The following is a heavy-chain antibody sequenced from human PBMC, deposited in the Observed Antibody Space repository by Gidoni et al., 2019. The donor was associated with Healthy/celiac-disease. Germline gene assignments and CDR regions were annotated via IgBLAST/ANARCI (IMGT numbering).Heavy chain of an antibody. CDR3: AKDHIVVVPAARGRGKGKYYFDY. V-gene: IGHV3-23*01. CDR2: ISGSGGST. D-gene: IGHD2-2*01. J-gene: IGHJ4*02. Sequence: GKGLEWVSAISGSGGSTYYADSVKGRFTISRDNSKNTLYLQMNSLRAEDTAVYYCAKDHIVVVPAARGRGKGKYYFDYWGQGTLVTVSS.